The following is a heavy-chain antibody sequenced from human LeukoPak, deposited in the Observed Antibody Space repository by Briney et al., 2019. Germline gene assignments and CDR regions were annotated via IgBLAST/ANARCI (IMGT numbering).Heavy chain of an antibody. J-gene: IGHJ4*02. CDR1: GFTFSSYG. CDR2: IRYDGSNK. Sequence: QSGGSLRLSCAASGFTFSSYGMHWVRQAPGKGLEWVASIRYDGSNKYYADSVKGRFTISRDNSKNTLYLQMNSQRAEDTAVYYCAKDDLGDIVVVPAVNFEDYWGQGALVTVSS. D-gene: IGHD2-2*01. V-gene: IGHV3-30*02. CDR3: AKDDLGDIVVVPAVNFEDY.